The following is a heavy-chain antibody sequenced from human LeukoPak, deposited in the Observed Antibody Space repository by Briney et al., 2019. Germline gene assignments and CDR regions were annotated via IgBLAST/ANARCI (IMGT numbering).Heavy chain of an antibody. CDR3: ARGAVTLDY. V-gene: IGHV4-34*01. D-gene: IGHD4-17*01. CDR2: INHSGST. J-gene: IGHJ4*02. CDR1: GGSFSGYY. Sequence: SETLSLTCAVYGGSFSGYYWSWIRQPPGKGLEWIGEINHSGSTNYNPSLMSRVTISVDTSKNQFSLKLSSVTAADTAVYYCARGAVTLDYWGQGTLVTVSS.